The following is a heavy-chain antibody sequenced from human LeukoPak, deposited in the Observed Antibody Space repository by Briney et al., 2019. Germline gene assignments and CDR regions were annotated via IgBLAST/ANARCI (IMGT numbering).Heavy chain of an antibody. D-gene: IGHD3-22*01. CDR3: AIAVSGVTYDSSGLTR. V-gene: IGHV4-34*01. CDR1: GGSFSGYY. Sequence: SETLSLTCAVYGGSFSGYYWSWIRQPPGKGLEWIGEINHSGSTNYNPSLKSRVTISVDTSKNQFSLKLSSVTAADTVVYYCAIAVSGVTYDSSGLTRWGQGTLVTVSS. J-gene: IGHJ4*02. CDR2: INHSGST.